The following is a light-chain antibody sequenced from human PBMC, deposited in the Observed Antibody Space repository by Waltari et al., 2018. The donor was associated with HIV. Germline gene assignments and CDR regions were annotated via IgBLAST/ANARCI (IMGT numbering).Light chain of an antibody. V-gene: IGLV1-51*01. Sequence: QSVLTQPPSVSAAPGPKVPITCSGGTSHLGDNYVSWYQQFPGTAPKLLNYDNNKRPSGIPDRFSASKSGTSATLGITGLQTGDEAQYYCGSWDSSLSALLFGGGTKLTVL. CDR1: TSHLGDNY. CDR2: DNN. CDR3: GSWDSSLSALL. J-gene: IGLJ2*01.